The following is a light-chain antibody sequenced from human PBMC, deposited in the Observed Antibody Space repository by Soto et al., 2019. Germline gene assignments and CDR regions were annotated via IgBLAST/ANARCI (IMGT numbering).Light chain of an antibody. V-gene: IGKV1-39*01. CDR1: QSISSY. J-gene: IGKJ1*01. CDR3: QQYNNWPPNT. CDR2: GAS. Sequence: DIQMTQSPSSLSASVGDRVTITCRASQSISSYLNWYQQKPGKAPKLLIYGASTRATGIPARFSGSGSGTEFTLTISSLQSEDFAVYYCQQYNNWPPNTFGQGTKVDIK.